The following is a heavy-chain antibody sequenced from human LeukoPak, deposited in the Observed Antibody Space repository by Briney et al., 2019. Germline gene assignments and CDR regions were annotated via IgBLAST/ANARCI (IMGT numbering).Heavy chain of an antibody. CDR3: AKVPYCRGGNCYVYFDY. Sequence: SETLSLTCTVSGGSISSSSYYWGWIRQPPGKGLEWIGSIYYSGSTYYNPSLKSRVTISVDTSKNQFSLKLSSVTAADTAVYYCAKVPYCRGGNCYVYFDYWGQGTLVTVSS. CDR2: IYYSGST. J-gene: IGHJ4*02. D-gene: IGHD2-15*01. V-gene: IGHV4-39*07. CDR1: GGSISSSSYY.